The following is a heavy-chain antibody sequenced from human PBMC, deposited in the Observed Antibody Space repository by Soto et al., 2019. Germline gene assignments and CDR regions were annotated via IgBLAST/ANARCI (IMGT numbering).Heavy chain of an antibody. V-gene: IGHV3-33*01. J-gene: IGHJ1*01. CDR3: ARDEKQLWYFVGPLEH. CDR2: IWSDGSNK. CDR1: GFIFSNYG. D-gene: IGHD5-18*01. Sequence: PGGSLRLSCAASGFIFSNYGMHWVRQAPGKGLEWVAVIWSDGSNKDYGDSVKGRFTVSRDSAKNTVYLQMDSLGVEDTAVYYCARDEKQLWYFVGPLEHWGQGTLVTVP.